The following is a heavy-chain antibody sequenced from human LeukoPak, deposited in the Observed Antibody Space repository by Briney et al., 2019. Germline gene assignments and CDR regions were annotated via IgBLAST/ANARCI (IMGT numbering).Heavy chain of an antibody. CDR2: IGGSGDST. CDR3: AKEGPGGGGYFDD. J-gene: IGHJ4*02. Sequence: GGSLRLSCAASGFTFSSYIMSWVRQAPGKGLEWVSLIGGSGDSTYYADSVKGRLTISRHNSKNTLYLRMNSLRVDHTAVYYCAKEGPGGGGYFDDWGQGTLVTVSS. V-gene: IGHV3-23*01. CDR1: GFTFSSYI. D-gene: IGHD3-16*01.